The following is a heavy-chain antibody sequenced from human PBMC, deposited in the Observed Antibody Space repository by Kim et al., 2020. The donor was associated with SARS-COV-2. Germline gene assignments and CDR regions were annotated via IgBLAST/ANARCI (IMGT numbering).Heavy chain of an antibody. Sequence: YAQKFQGRVTITADDSTSTAYMELSSLRSEDTAVYYCAREGTMVRGVIGYWGQGTLVTVSS. CDR3: AREGTMVRGVIGY. D-gene: IGHD3-10*01. J-gene: IGHJ4*02. V-gene: IGHV1-69*01.